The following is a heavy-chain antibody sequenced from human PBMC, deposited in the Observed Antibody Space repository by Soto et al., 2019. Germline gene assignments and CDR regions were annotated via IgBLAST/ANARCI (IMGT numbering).Heavy chain of an antibody. V-gene: IGHV4-31*03. CDR2: IDYSGST. J-gene: IGHJ5*02. CDR1: GGSISSGGYY. Sequence: QVQLQESGPGLVKPSQTLSLTCTVSGGSISSGGYYWSWIRQHPGKGLEWIGYIDYSGSTYYNPSLKSRFTISVDTSKIQFSRKLSSVTAADTAVYYCARAVTMIYSWFDPWGQGTLVTVSS. CDR3: ARAVTMIYSWFDP. D-gene: IGHD3-22*01.